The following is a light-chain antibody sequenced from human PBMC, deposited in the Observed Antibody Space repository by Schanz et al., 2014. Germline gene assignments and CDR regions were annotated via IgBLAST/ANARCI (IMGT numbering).Light chain of an antibody. CDR1: QNITSF. CDR2: AAS. Sequence: DIQMTQSPSSLSASVGDRVTLTCRASQNITSFLNWYQQKPGKAPKLLIYAASSLQSGVPSRFSGSGSGTDFTLTIGSLQPEDIATYYCQQHDNLPLTFGPGTKVDIK. CDR3: QQHDNLPLT. J-gene: IGKJ3*01. V-gene: IGKV1-39*01.